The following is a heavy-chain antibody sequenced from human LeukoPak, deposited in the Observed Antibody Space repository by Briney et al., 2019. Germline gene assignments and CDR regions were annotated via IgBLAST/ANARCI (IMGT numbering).Heavy chain of an antibody. J-gene: IGHJ6*03. CDR1: GFTFSSYS. CDR3: ARVIVFRGYMDV. Sequence: GGSLRLSCAASGFTFSSYSVNWVRQAPGKGLEWVSSISSSSSYIYYADSVKGRFTISRDNAKNSLYLQMNSLRAEDTAVYYCARVIVFRGYMDVWGKGTTVTVSS. CDR2: ISSSSSYI. D-gene: IGHD1-26*01. V-gene: IGHV3-21*01.